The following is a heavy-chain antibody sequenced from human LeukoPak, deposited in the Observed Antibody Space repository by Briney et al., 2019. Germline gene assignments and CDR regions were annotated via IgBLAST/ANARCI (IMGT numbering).Heavy chain of an antibody. CDR1: GITFSNFA. D-gene: IGHD4-23*01. J-gene: IGHJ6*03. Sequence: PGGSLRLSCEVSGITFSNFAMAWVRQAPGKGLEWVSSISSSSSYIYYADSVKGRFTISRDNAKNSLYLQMNSLRAEDTAVYYCARVRYYYYYMDVWGKGTTVTVSS. CDR3: ARVRYYYYYMDV. CDR2: ISSSSSYI. V-gene: IGHV3-21*01.